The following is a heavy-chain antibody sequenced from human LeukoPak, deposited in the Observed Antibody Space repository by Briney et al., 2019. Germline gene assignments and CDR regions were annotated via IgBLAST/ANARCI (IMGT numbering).Heavy chain of an antibody. CDR2: ISYDGSSK. CDR3: ARAYKDRSLAGKKEFFQH. D-gene: IGHD6-19*01. J-gene: IGHJ1*01. V-gene: IGHV3-30-3*01. Sequence: PGRSLRLSCAASGFTFSSYAMHWVRQAPGKGLEWVAVISYDGSSKYYADSVKGRFTISRDNANNFLYLQMNSLRAEDTALYYCARAYKDRSLAGKKEFFQHWGQGTLVTVSS. CDR1: GFTFSSYA.